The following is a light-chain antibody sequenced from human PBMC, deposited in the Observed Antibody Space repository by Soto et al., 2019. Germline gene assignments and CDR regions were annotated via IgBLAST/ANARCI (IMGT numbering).Light chain of an antibody. CDR3: QQRSDWPS. J-gene: IGKJ2*01. V-gene: IGKV3-11*01. Sequence: EVVLTQSPATLSLSPGDRAILSCRASQTITNYLAWYQHKLGQAPRLLIYDASNRATGIPARFSGSGSGTDFTLPISSLEPEDFAVYYCQQRSDWPSFGQGTKLEIK. CDR2: DAS. CDR1: QTITNY.